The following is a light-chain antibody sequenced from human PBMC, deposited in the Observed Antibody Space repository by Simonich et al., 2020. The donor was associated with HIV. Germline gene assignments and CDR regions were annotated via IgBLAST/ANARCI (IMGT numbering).Light chain of an antibody. CDR2: EGT. V-gene: IGLV2-23*01. CDR3: CSYAGSSTFVV. J-gene: IGLJ2*01. CDR1: STDVGSYNL. Sequence: QSALTQPASVSGSPGQSITISCTGTSTDVGSYNLVSWYQQHPGKAPKLMIYEGTRRPSVVSNRFSGSKSGNTASLTISGLQSDDEADYYCCSYAGSSTFVVFGGGTKLTVV.